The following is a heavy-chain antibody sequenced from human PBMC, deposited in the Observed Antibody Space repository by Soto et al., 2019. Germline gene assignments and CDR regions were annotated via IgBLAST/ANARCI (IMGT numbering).Heavy chain of an antibody. Sequence: QVQLVQSGAEVKKPGSSVKVSCKASGGTFSSYAISWVRQAPGQGLEWMGGIIPIFGTANYAQKFQGRVTITADKSTSTAYMELSSLRSEDTAVYYCAREGSSSSYYNHYWYFDLGGRGTLVTVSS. V-gene: IGHV1-69*06. CDR3: AREGSSSSYYNHYWYFDL. CDR2: IIPIFGTA. CDR1: GGTFSSYA. D-gene: IGHD6-13*01. J-gene: IGHJ2*01.